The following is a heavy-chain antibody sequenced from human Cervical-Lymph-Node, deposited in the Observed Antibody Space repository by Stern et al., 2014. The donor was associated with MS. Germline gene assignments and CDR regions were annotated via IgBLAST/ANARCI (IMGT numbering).Heavy chain of an antibody. CDR2: IYHSGSS. V-gene: IGHV4-61*08. CDR1: GGSVSSDAYY. J-gene: IGHJ4*02. CDR3: GKQVRE. Sequence: QVQLQESGPGLVKPSETLSLTCTVSGGSVSSDAYYWSWIRQSPGKGLEWIGYIYHSGSSSSNPSLKSRVTMSVDTSKNQFSLRLTSVTAADTAVYYCGKQVREWGRGTLVTVSS.